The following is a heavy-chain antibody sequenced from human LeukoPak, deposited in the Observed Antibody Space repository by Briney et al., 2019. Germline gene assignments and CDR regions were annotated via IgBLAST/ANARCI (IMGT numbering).Heavy chain of an antibody. CDR3: ARPKDRDSSGYYYDEEAYFDY. CDR1: GCSISSRSYY. V-gene: IGHV4-39*01. J-gene: IGHJ4*02. CDR2: IYYSGST. D-gene: IGHD3-22*01. Sequence: SETLSLTCTVSGCSISSRSYYWGWIRQPPGKGLEWIGSIYYSGSTYYNPSRNSRVTISVDTSKNQFSLKLSSVHAADTAVYYCARPKDRDSSGYYYDEEAYFDYRGQGTLVTVSS.